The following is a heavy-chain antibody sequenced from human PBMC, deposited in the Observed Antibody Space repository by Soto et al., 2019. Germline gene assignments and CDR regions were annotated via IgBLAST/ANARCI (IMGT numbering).Heavy chain of an antibody. V-gene: IGHV1-69*12. CDR3: ARDLGTGYESGDY. D-gene: IGHD5-12*01. Sequence: QVQLVQSGAEVKKPGSSVKVSCTASGDIFSGYSISWVQQAPGQGLEWMGGIIPLFGSTNYAPKFQGRVTITAAQSTNTGYMELSSLKSADTAVYYCARDLGTGYESGDYWGQGTLVTVSS. CDR2: IIPLFGST. CDR1: GDIFSGYS. J-gene: IGHJ4*02.